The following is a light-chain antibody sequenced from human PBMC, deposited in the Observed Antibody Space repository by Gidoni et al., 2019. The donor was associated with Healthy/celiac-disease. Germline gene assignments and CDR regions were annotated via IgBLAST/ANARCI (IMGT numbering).Light chain of an antibody. V-gene: IGLV2-14*01. CDR1: SSDVGGYND. J-gene: IGLJ2*01. Sequence: QSALTQPASVSGSPGPAITISCTGTSSDVGGYNDVSWYQQHPGKAPQLMIYEVSHRPSGVSNRFSGSKSGNTASLTISGLQAEDEADYYCSSYTSSSTLVFGGGTKLTVL. CDR3: SSYTSSSTLV. CDR2: EVS.